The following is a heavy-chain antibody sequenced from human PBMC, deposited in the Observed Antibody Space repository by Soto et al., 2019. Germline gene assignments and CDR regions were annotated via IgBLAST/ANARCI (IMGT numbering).Heavy chain of an antibody. CDR3: AKVQQWMGNFYFDD. Sequence: EVRLLESGGGLVQPGGSLRLSCAASGFSFRSYVMSWVRLAPGKGLEWVSTVTGGSSTTYYPDSVKGRFTISRDNSQIMLYLEMNSLRAEDTAVYYCAKVQQWMGNFYFDDWGQGTLVTVSS. D-gene: IGHD6-19*01. V-gene: IGHV3-23*01. J-gene: IGHJ4*02. CDR1: GFSFRSYV. CDR2: VTGGSSTT.